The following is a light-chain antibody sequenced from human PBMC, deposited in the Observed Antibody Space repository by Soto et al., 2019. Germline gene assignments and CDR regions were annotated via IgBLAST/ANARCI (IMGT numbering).Light chain of an antibody. CDR3: QQANSFPLT. CDR1: QGINNW. V-gene: IGKV1D-12*01. J-gene: IGKJ4*01. Sequence: DIQMTQSTSSVSASVGDRVTITCRASQGINNWLACYQQKTGKAPKLLIYTTYSLQSGVPSRFSGSGSLTDFTLTISSLQPEDFAPYSFQQANSFPLTFGGGTKVEIK. CDR2: TTY.